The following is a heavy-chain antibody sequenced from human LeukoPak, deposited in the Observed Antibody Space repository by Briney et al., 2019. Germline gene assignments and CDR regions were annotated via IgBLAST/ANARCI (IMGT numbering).Heavy chain of an antibody. J-gene: IGHJ3*02. V-gene: IGHV1-2*02. Sequence: ASVKVSCKASGYTFIGYYIHWVRQAPGQGLEWMGWINSDNGVTSYAQKFQGRVTVTRDTSISTAYMDLSRLRFDDTAVYYCARDGSRTAFDIWGQGTMVTVSS. CDR3: ARDGSRTAFDI. CDR2: INSDNGVT. D-gene: IGHD3-10*01. CDR1: GYTFIGYY.